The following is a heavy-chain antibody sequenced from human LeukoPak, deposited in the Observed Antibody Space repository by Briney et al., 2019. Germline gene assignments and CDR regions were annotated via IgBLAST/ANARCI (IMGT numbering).Heavy chain of an antibody. CDR2: INPAGNYA. CDR3: VRDWDHYDFDS. Sequence: GGSLRLSCAASGFTLSSSNAMSWVRQAPGKGLVWVSRINPAGNYANYADSVKGRFTISRDNAKNTVYLQMNSLRAEDTALFYCVRDWDHYDFDSWGQGTLVTVSS. J-gene: IGHJ5*01. V-gene: IGHV3-74*01. CDR1: GFTLSSSNA. D-gene: IGHD3-3*01.